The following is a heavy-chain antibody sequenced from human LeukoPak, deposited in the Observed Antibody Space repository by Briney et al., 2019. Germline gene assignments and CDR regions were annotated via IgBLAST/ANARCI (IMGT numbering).Heavy chain of an antibody. CDR1: GFTFSSYS. CDR2: ISSSSSYI. J-gene: IGHJ3*02. CDR3: ARALGSGSFSRDAFDI. Sequence: GGSLRLPCAASGFTFSSYSMNWVRQAPGKGLEWVSSISSSSSYIYYADSVKGRFTISRDNAKNSLYLQMNSLRAEDTAVYYCARALGSGSFSRDAFDIWGQGTMVTVSS. V-gene: IGHV3-21*01. D-gene: IGHD3-10*01.